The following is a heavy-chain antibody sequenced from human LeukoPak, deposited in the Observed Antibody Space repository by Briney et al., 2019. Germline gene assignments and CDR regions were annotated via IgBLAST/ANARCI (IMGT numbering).Heavy chain of an antibody. J-gene: IGHJ4*02. CDR1: GFTFSNAW. V-gene: IGHV3-15*01. CDR2: IKSKTDGGTT. Sequence: GGSLRLPCAASGFTFSNAWMSWVRQAPGKGLEWVGRIKSKTDGGTTDYAAPVKGRFTISRDDSKNTLYLQMNSLKTADTAVYYWAREPPLYYWGQGTLVTVSS. CDR3: AREPPLYY.